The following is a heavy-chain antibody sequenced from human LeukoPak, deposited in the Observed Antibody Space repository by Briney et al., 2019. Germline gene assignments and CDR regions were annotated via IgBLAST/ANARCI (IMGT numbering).Heavy chain of an antibody. CDR3: ARDGNYFYYMDV. Sequence: GASVTVSLMSSVYTFINYGINWVRQAPGQGREGMGWISGDNGNTNYAQKVQGRVTMTRDTSTSTAYMELRSLRSDDTAVYYCARDGNYFYYMDVWGKGTTVTVSS. D-gene: IGHD1-1*01. CDR1: VYTFINYG. V-gene: IGHV1-18*01. J-gene: IGHJ6*03. CDR2: ISGDNGNT.